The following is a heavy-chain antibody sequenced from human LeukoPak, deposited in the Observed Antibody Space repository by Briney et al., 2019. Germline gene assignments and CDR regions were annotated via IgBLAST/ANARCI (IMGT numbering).Heavy chain of an antibody. CDR2: ISYDGSNK. J-gene: IGHJ4*02. CDR1: GFTFSSYA. D-gene: IGHD2-21*02. V-gene: IGHV3-30*04. Sequence: PGRSLRLSCAASGFTFSSYAMHWVRQAPGKGLEWVAVISYDGSNKYYADSVKGRFTISRDNSKNTLYLQMNSLRAEDTAVYYCAGMCGGDCYSGDYWGQGTLVTVSS. CDR3: AGMCGGDCYSGDY.